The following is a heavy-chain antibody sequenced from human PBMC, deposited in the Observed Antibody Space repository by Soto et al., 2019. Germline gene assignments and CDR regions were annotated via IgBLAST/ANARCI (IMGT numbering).Heavy chain of an antibody. D-gene: IGHD3-10*01. J-gene: IGHJ4*02. CDR2: ISGLNGNT. CDR1: GYSFSTYG. Sequence: QVHLVQSGVEVKKPGASVKVSCKASGYSFSTYGISWVRQAPGQGLEWMGWISGLNGNTNYAQNLQGRGTMNTDTSTSTAYMELRSLGFDDTAMYYCARDLFGEDGAGYFDYWGQGTLVTVSS. V-gene: IGHV1-18*01. CDR3: ARDLFGEDGAGYFDY.